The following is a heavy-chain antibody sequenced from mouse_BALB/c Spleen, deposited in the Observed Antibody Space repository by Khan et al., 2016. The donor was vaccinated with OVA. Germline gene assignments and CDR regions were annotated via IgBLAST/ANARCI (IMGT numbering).Heavy chain of an antibody. CDR3: ARTARIKY. CDR1: GYSITSGYG. CDR2: ISYSGST. D-gene: IGHD1-2*01. V-gene: IGHV3-2*02. J-gene: IGHJ2*01. Sequence: EVQLVESGPGLVKPSQSLSLTCTATGYSITSGYGWNWIRQFPGNKLEWMGYISYSGSTNYNPSLKSRISITRDTSKNQFFLQLNSVTTEDTATYYCARTARIKYWGQGTTLTGSS.